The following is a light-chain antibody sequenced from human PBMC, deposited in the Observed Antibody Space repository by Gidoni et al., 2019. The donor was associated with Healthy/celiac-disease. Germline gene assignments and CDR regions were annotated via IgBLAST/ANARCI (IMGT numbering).Light chain of an antibody. V-gene: IGKV1-9*01. CDR2: AAS. Sequence: IQLTQSQSALSASVGDRVTITCRASQGISSYLAWYQHKPGKAPKLLIYAASTLQSGVPSRFSGSGSGTDFTLTISSLQPEDFATYYSQQLNSYPFTFGPXTKVDIK. J-gene: IGKJ3*01. CDR3: QQLNSYPFT. CDR1: QGISSY.